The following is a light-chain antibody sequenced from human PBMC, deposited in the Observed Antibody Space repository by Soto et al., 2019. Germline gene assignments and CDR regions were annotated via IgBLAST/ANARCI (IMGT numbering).Light chain of an antibody. CDR1: SSDVGGYNY. CDR3: SSYTSSSTVV. J-gene: IGLJ1*01. Sequence: QSALTQPASVSGSPGQSITISCTGTSSDVGGYNYVSWYQHHPGKAPKLIIYEVSNRPSGVSNRFSGSKSGNTASLTISGLQADDEADHYCSSYTSSSTVVFGIGTKVTVL. CDR2: EVS. V-gene: IGLV2-14*01.